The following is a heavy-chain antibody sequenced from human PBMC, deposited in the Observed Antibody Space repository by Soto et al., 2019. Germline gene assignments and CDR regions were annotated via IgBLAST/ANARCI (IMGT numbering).Heavy chain of an antibody. D-gene: IGHD1-1*01. V-gene: IGHV3-30*18. CDR2: ITYEGSNK. Sequence: GGSLRLSCAASGFIFAKYGMHWVRQAPGKGLEWVALITYEGSNKYYADAVKGRFTISRDNVGNMVSLQLDGLRGGDTAVYYCAKARGANNWANYYGLDVWGQGTTVTVSS. CDR1: GFIFAKYG. CDR3: AKARGANNWANYYGLDV. J-gene: IGHJ6*02.